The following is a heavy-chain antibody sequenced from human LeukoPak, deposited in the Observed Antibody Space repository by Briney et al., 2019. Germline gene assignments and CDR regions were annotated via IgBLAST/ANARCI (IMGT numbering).Heavy chain of an antibody. CDR2: IYSGGST. V-gene: IGHV3-53*01. Sequence: GGPLRLSCAASGFTVSSNYMSWVRQAPGKGLEWVSVIYSGGSTYYADSVKGRFTISRDNSKNTLYLQMNSLRAEDTAVYYCARVSLDYYDSSGYYLGDWGQGTLVTVSS. CDR3: ARVSLDYYDSSGYYLGD. J-gene: IGHJ4*02. D-gene: IGHD3-22*01. CDR1: GFTVSSNY.